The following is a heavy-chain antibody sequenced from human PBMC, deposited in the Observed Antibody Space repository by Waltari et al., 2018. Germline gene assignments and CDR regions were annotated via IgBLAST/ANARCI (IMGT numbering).Heavy chain of an antibody. D-gene: IGHD3-10*01. J-gene: IGHJ4*02. V-gene: IGHV3-30-3*01. CDR3: ASERSGYFDY. CDR1: GFTFSSYA. Sequence: QVQLVESGGGVVQPGRSLRLSCAASGFTFSSYAMHWVRQAPGKGLEWVAVRSYDGSNKYYADSVKGRFTISRDNSKNTLYLQMNSLRAEDTAVYYCASERSGYFDYWGQGTLVTVSS. CDR2: RSYDGSNK.